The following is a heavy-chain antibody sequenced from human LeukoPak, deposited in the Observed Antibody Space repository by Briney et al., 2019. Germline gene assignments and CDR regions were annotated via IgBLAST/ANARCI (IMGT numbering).Heavy chain of an antibody. Sequence: SETLSLTCTVSGGSISSYYWSWIRQPPGKGLEWIGYIYYSGSTNYNPSLKSQVTISVDTSKNQFSLKLSSVTAADTAVYYCARHRPGPYDYWGQGTLATVSS. CDR2: IYYSGST. CDR3: ARHRPGPYDY. J-gene: IGHJ4*02. V-gene: IGHV4-59*08. CDR1: GGSISSYY.